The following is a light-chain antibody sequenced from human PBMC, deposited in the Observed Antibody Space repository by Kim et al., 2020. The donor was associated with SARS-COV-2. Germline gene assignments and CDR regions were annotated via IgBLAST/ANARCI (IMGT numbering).Light chain of an antibody. CDR1: QTVSNY. V-gene: IGKV1-39*01. J-gene: IGKJ1*01. Sequence: DIQMTQSPSSLSASVGDRVTITCRASQTVSNYLNWYQQKPGKAPKLLIYAASTLQSGVPSRFSGSGSGTDFTLAISRLQPEDFATYFCQQSYSAPRTFAQGTKVDIK. CDR2: AAS. CDR3: QQSYSAPRT.